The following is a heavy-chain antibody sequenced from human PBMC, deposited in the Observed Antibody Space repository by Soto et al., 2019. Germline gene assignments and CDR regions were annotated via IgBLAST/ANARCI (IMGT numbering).Heavy chain of an antibody. CDR1: GFTFSSYA. V-gene: IGHV3-30-3*01. D-gene: IGHD5-18*01. CDR3: ARAVRDGGYGCY. CDR2: ISYDGSNK. J-gene: IGHJ4*02. Sequence: QVQLVESGGGVVQPGRSLRLSCAASGFTFSSYAMHWLRQAPGKGLEWVAVISYDGSNKYYADSVKGRFTISRDKSKNPLYLQMTSLGAEDTAVYYCARAVRDGGYGCYWCQGTLVTFSS.